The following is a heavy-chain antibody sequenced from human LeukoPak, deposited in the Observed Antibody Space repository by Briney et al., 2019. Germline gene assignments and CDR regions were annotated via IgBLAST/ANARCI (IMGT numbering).Heavy chain of an antibody. Sequence: ASVKVSCKASGYTFTSYDINWVRQATGQGLGWMGWMNPNSGNTGYAQKFQGRVTMTRNTSISTAYMELSSLRSEDTAVYYCARGRLKRTVRYYVDYWGQGTLVTVSS. CDR2: MNPNSGNT. D-gene: IGHD4-17*01. CDR1: GYTFTSYD. V-gene: IGHV1-8*01. CDR3: ARGRLKRTVRYYVDY. J-gene: IGHJ4*02.